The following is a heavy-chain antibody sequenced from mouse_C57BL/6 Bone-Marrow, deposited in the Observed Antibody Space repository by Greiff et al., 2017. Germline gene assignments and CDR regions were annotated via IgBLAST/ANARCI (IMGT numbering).Heavy chain of an antibody. J-gene: IGHJ3*01. Sequence: EVQLQQSGPELVKPGASVKMSCKASGYTFTDYNMHWVKQSHGKSLEWIGSINPNNGGTSYTQKFKGKATLTVNKSSSTAYMELRSLTSEDSAVYYCARTANYDGAWFAYWGQGTLVTVSA. CDR1: GYTFTDYN. CDR2: INPNNGGT. D-gene: IGHD1-1*01. CDR3: ARTANYDGAWFAY. V-gene: IGHV1-22*01.